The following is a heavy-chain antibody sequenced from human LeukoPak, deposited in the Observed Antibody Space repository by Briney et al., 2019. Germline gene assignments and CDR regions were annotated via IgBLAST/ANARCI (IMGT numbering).Heavy chain of an antibody. CDR1: GGSMSSSSYY. CDR2: IYYSGST. J-gene: IGHJ4*02. D-gene: IGHD3-22*01. Sequence: SETLSLTCTVSGGSMSSSSYYWGWIRQPPGKGLEWIGSIYYSGSTYYNPSLKSRVTISVDTSKNQFSLKLSSVTAADTAVYYCARETYYYDSSGYTIDYWGQGTLVTVSS. V-gene: IGHV4-39*02. CDR3: ARETYYYDSSGYTIDY.